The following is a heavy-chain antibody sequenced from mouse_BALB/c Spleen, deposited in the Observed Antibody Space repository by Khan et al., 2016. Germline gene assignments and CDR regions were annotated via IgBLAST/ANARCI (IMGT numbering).Heavy chain of an antibody. CDR2: INTNTGEP. Sequence: QIQLVQSGPELKKPGETVKISCKASGYTFTNYGMNWAKQAPGKGLKWMGWINTNTGEPTYAEEFKGRFAFSLETSASTAYLQINNLKNEDTATYFSTRWGGLRRGYYFDYWGQGTTLTVSS. V-gene: IGHV9-3*02. D-gene: IGHD2-4*01. CDR3: TRWGGLRRGYYFDY. CDR1: GYTFTNYG. J-gene: IGHJ2*01.